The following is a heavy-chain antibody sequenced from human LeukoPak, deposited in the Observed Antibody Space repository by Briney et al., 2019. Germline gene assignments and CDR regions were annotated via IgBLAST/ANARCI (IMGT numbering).Heavy chain of an antibody. V-gene: IGHV4-39*01. CDR2: IYYSGST. D-gene: IGHD6-19*01. CDR1: GGSISSSSYY. J-gene: IGHJ4*02. CDR3: ARQWRRFSSGWYFDY. Sequence: SETLSLTCTVSGGSISSSSYYWGWIRQPPGKGLEWIGSIYYSGSTYYNPSLKSRVTIPVDTSKNQFSLKLSSVTAADTAVYYCARQWRRFSSGWYFDYWGQGTLVTVSS.